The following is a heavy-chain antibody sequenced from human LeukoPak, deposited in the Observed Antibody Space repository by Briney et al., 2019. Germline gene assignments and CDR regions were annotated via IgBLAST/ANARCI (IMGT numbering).Heavy chain of an antibody. V-gene: IGHV3-21*04. CDR1: GFTFSSYS. CDR3: ANGVVPAVFDY. CDR2: ISSSSSYI. Sequence: GGSLRLSCAASGFTFSSYSMNWVRQAPGKGLEWVSSISSSSSYIYYADSVKGRFTISRYNAKNSLYLQMNSLRAEDTAVYYCANGVVPAVFDYWGQGTLVTVSS. J-gene: IGHJ4*02. D-gene: IGHD2-2*01.